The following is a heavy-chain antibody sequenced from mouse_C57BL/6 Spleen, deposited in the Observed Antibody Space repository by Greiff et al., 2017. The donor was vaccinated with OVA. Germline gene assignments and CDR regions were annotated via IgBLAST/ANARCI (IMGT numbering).Heavy chain of an antibody. V-gene: IGHV5-16*01. CDR3: ARVGLGLDYFDY. D-gene: IGHD4-1*01. CDR1: GFTFSDYY. CDR2: INYDGSST. Sequence: EVKLMESEGGLVQPGSSMKLSCTASGFTFSDYYMAWVRQVPEKGLEWVANINYDGSSTYYLDSLKSRFIISRDNAKNILYLQMSSLKSEDTATYYCARVGLGLDYFDYWGQGTTLTVSS. J-gene: IGHJ2*01.